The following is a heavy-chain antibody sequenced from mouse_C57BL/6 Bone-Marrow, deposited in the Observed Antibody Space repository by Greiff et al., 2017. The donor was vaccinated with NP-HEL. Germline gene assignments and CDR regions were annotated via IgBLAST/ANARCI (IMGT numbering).Heavy chain of an antibody. J-gene: IGHJ4*01. CDR2: INPYNGGT. D-gene: IGHD2-4*01. CDR3: AREDYDGYAMDY. Sequence: VQLQQSGPVLVKPGASVKMSCKASGYTFTDYYMNWVKQSHGKSLEWIGVINPYNGGTSYNQKFKGKATLTVDKSSSTAYMELNSLTSEDSAVYYCAREDYDGYAMDYWGQGTSVTVSS. V-gene: IGHV1-19*01. CDR1: GYTFTDYY.